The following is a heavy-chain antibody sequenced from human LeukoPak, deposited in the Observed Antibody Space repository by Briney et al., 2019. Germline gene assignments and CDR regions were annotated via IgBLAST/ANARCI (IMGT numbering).Heavy chain of an antibody. D-gene: IGHD3-22*01. V-gene: IGHV3-15*01. Sequence: GFLELSCAASGFTLNNAWMSWVRQAPGKGLEWLGRIKRETDGGTIDYAAPVKGRFTISRDDSRNTLYLQMDSLKIEDTAVYYCTTDRYYDNSELQFQHWGQGTLVTVSS. J-gene: IGHJ1*01. CDR1: GFTLNNAW. CDR3: TTDRYYDNSELQFQH. CDR2: IKRETDGGTI.